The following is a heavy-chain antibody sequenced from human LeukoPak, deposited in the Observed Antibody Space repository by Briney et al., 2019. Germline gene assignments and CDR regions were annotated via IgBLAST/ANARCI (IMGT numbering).Heavy chain of an antibody. CDR3: ARSYYYGSSGYPLAGMDV. CDR1: GGTFSSYA. Sequence: SVKVSCKASGGTFSSYAISWVRQAPGQGLEWMGGIIPIFGTANYAQKFQGRVTITADESTSTAYMELSSLRSEDTAVYYCARSYYYGSSGYPLAGMDVWGQGTTVTVSS. V-gene: IGHV1-69*13. D-gene: IGHD3-22*01. J-gene: IGHJ6*02. CDR2: IIPIFGTA.